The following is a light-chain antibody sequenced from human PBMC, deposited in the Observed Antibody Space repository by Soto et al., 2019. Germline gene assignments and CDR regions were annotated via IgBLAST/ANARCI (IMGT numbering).Light chain of an antibody. CDR3: SSYTSSSTPHV. V-gene: IGLV2-14*01. CDR2: DVT. CDR1: SSDVGCYNY. J-gene: IGLJ1*01. Sequence: QSALTQPASGSGSPGQSITISCTGTSSDVGCYNYVSWYQQHPVKAPKLMIYDVTNRPSGVANRFSGSKSGNTASLTISGLEGDEEAYYFCSSYTSSSTPHVFGTGTKVTVL.